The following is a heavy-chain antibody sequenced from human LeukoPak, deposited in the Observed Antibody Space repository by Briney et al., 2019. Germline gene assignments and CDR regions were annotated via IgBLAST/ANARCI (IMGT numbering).Heavy chain of an antibody. CDR2: IYYSGST. J-gene: IGHJ2*01. V-gene: IGHV4-39*01. D-gene: IGHD4-23*01. CDR3: ARGPRWLTRPGYFDL. Sequence: SETLSLTCTVSGGSISSSSYYWGWIRQPPGKGLEWIGSIYYSGSTYYNPSLKSRVTISVDTSKNQFSLKLSSVTAADTAVYYCARGPRWLTRPGYFDLWGRGTLVTVSS. CDR1: GGSISSSSYY.